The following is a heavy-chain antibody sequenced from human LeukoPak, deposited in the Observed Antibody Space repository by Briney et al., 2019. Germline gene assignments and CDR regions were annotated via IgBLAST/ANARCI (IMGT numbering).Heavy chain of an antibody. CDR2: IYSGDNT. V-gene: IGHV3-66*02. J-gene: IGHJ4*02. CDR3: AGRRVLDAYY. Sequence: PGGSLRLSCAASGFTVSNNYMSWVRQAPGKGLEWVSVIYSGDNTYYVESVKGRFTISRDNSKNTLFLQMNRLRAEDTAVYYCAGRRVLDAYYWGQGTLVTGSS. CDR1: GFTVSNNY. D-gene: IGHD3-16*01.